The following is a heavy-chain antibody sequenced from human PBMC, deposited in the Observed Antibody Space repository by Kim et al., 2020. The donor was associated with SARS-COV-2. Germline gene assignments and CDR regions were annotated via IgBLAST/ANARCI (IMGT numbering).Heavy chain of an antibody. CDR2: ISYDGSNK. Sequence: GGSLRLSCAASGFTFSSYAMHWVRQAPGKGLEWVAVISYDGSNKYYADSVKGRFTISRDNSKNTLYLQMNSLRAEDTAVYYCASWDTAYYYDSSGSYSFDYWGQGTLVTVSS. CDR3: ASWDTAYYYDSSGSYSFDY. J-gene: IGHJ4*02. V-gene: IGHV3-30-3*01. CDR1: GFTFSSYA. D-gene: IGHD3-22*01.